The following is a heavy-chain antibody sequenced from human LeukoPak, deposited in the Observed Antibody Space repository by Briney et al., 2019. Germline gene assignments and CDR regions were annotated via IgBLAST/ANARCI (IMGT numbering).Heavy chain of an antibody. D-gene: IGHD3-10*01. J-gene: IGHJ4*02. Sequence: GGSLRLSCAASGFTFSSYSMNWVRQAPGKGLEWVSSISSSSSYIYYADSVKGRFTISRDNAKNSLYLQMNSLRAEDTAVYYCARDPYYYGSGSSTNDYWGQGTLVTVSS. CDR3: ARDPYYYGSGSSTNDY. CDR2: ISSSSSYI. CDR1: GFTFSSYS. V-gene: IGHV3-21*01.